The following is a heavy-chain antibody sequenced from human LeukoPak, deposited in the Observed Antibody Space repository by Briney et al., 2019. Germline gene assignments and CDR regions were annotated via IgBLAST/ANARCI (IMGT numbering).Heavy chain of an antibody. CDR2: INPSGGST. D-gene: IGHD6-13*01. CDR1: GYTFTSYY. CDR3: ARVRVGSSSWYGRGFFDY. Sequence: ASVKVSCKASGYTFTSYYMHWVRQAPGQGLEWMGIINPSGGSTSYAQKFQGRVTMTRDTSTSTVYMELSSLRSEDTAVYYCARVRVGSSSWYGRGFFDYWGQGTLVTVSP. J-gene: IGHJ4*02. V-gene: IGHV1-46*01.